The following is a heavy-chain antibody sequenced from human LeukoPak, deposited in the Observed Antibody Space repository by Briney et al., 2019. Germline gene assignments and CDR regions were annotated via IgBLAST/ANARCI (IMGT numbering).Heavy chain of an antibody. Sequence: GGSLRLSCAASGFTFSDYYMSWIRQAPGKGLEWLSYISESDNSIYYADSVKGRFTISRDNAKNSLSLQMTSLRVEDMAIYYCARVRGYSGSGTFWYFDLWGRGTLVTVSS. CDR3: ARVRGYSGSGTFWYFDL. D-gene: IGHD3-10*01. CDR1: GFTFSDYY. V-gene: IGHV3-11*01. CDR2: ISESDNSI. J-gene: IGHJ2*01.